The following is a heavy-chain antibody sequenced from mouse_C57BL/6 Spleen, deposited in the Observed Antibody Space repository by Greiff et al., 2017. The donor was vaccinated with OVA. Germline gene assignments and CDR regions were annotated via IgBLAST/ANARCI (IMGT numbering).Heavy chain of an antibody. CDR3: ARSYGYDPYYFDY. V-gene: IGHV1-69*01. CDR2: IDPSDSYT. D-gene: IGHD2-2*01. CDR1: GYTFTSYW. Sequence: QVQLQQPGAELVMPGASVKLSCKASGYTFTSYWMHWVKQRPGQGLEWIGEIDPSDSYTNYNQKFKGKSTLTVDKSSSTAYMQLSSLTSVDSAVYYCARSYGYDPYYFDYWGQGTTLTVSS. J-gene: IGHJ2*01.